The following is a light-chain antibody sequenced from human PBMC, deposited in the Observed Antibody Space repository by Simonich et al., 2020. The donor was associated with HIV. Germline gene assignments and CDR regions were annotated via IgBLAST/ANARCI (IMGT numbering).Light chain of an antibody. CDR2: AAS. Sequence: DIQMTQSPSSVSASVGDRVTVTCRASQSISSWLAWYRQKPGKAPKLLIYAASSLQSGVPSTFSGSGSGTEFTLTISSLQPDDFATYYCQQFNSFPLTFGQGTRLDIK. V-gene: IGKV1-12*01. CDR1: QSISSW. CDR3: QQFNSFPLT. J-gene: IGKJ5*01.